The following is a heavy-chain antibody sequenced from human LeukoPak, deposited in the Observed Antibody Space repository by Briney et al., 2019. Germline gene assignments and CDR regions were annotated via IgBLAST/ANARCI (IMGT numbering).Heavy chain of an antibody. CDR3: ARDPSSSYFDY. J-gene: IGHJ4*02. Sequence: SETLSLTCTVSGGSISSGGYYWSWIRQHPGKGLEWIGYIYYSGSTYYNPSLKSRVTISVDTSKNQFSLKLSSVTAADTAVYYCARDPSSSYFDYWGQGTLVTVSS. CDR1: GGSISSGGYY. CDR2: IYYSGST. V-gene: IGHV4-31*03.